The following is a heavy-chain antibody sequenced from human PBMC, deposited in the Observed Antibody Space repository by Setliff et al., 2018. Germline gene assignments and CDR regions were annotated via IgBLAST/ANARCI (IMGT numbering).Heavy chain of an antibody. Sequence: ASVKVSCKTSPYSFSGYYIHWVRQAPGQGLEWMGWINTNSGDTRYAQKFQGRVTMTRDTSISTAYMELSRLRSDDTAVYYCARTKGFVDGYLDPWGQGTLVTVS. CDR2: INTNSGDT. J-gene: IGHJ5*02. V-gene: IGHV1-2*02. CDR3: ARTKGFVDGYLDP. D-gene: IGHD3-10*01. CDR1: PYSFSGYY.